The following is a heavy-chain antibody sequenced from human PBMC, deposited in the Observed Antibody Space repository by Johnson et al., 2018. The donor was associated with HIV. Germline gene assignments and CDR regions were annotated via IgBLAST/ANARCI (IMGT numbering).Heavy chain of an antibody. CDR3: AKVDCGGDTWAGFDPFNL. CDR2: IKSKTDGGTT. CDR1: GFTFSNAW. J-gene: IGHJ3*01. D-gene: IGHD2-21*01. V-gene: IGHV3-15*05. Sequence: MLLVESGGGLVKPGGSLRLSCAASGFTFSNAWMSWVRQAPGKGLEWVGRIKSKTDGGTTDYAAPVKGRFTISRDNAKNTVDLQMNSLRLEDTAVYYCAKVDCGGDTWAGFDPFNLWGQGTLVTVSS.